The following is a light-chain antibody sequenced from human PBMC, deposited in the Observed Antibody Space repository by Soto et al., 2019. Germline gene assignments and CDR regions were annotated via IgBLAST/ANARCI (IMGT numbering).Light chain of an antibody. Sequence: DIQMTQSPSSLSASVGDRVTITCRASQGISSYLAWYQQKPGKVPKLLIYAASTLQSGVPSRFSGSGSGTDFTLTISSLQPVDVAIYYCQKYNSALLTFGGGTKVEIK. J-gene: IGKJ4*01. V-gene: IGKV1-27*01. CDR1: QGISSY. CDR3: QKYNSALLT. CDR2: AAS.